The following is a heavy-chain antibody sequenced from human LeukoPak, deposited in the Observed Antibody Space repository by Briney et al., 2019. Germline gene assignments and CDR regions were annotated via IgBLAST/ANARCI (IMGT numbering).Heavy chain of an antibody. J-gene: IGHJ3*02. CDR3: AKVRGSLWFGELLRPDAFDI. CDR2: ISSSSSYI. V-gene: IGHV3-21*01. CDR1: GFTFSSYS. D-gene: IGHD3-10*01. Sequence: GGSLRLSCAASGFTFSSYSMNWVRQAPGKGLEWVSSISSSSSYIYYADSVKGRFTISRDNAKNSLYLQMNSLRAEDTAVYYCAKVRGSLWFGELLRPDAFDIWGQGTMVTVSS.